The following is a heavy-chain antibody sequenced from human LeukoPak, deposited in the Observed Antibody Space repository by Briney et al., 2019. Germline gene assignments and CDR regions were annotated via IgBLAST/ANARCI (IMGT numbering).Heavy chain of an antibody. D-gene: IGHD6-13*01. J-gene: IGHJ4*02. CDR1: GFTVSDNY. Sequence: GGSLRLSCAASGFTVSDNYMSWVRQAPGKGLEWVSVIYSGGKTYYADSVKGRLTISRENSKNTLYLQMNYLRAEDTALYYCAKNIAAPTTPFDYWGQGTLVTVSS. V-gene: IGHV3-66*01. CDR3: AKNIAAPTTPFDY. CDR2: IYSGGKT.